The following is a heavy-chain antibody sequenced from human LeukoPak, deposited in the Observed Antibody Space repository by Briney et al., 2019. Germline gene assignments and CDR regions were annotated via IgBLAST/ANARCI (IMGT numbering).Heavy chain of an antibody. CDR1: GFSVSAYW. J-gene: IGHJ4*02. D-gene: IGHD6-13*01. CDR2: INEAGSEK. CDR3: AKDYGYSSSWYDY. Sequence: GGSLRLSCAASGFSVSAYWMSWVRQAPGKGLEWVANINEAGSEKPYVDSVKGRFTISRDNAKNSLYLEMNSLRPEDTALYYCAKDYGYSSSWYDYWGQGTLVTVSS. V-gene: IGHV3-7*03.